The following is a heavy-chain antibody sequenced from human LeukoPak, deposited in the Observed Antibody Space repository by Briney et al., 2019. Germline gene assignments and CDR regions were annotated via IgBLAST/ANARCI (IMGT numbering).Heavy chain of an antibody. CDR2: ISGRGDAT. Sequence: PGGSLRLSCAASGFTFTGYVMNWVRQAPGKGLEWVSGISGRGDATYYADPVKGRFTISRDNSKNTLTLQMYSLRAEDTAIYYCAKDGELHTVPYYFDYWGQGTVVTVSS. V-gene: IGHV3-23*01. CDR1: GFTFTGYV. J-gene: IGHJ4*02. CDR3: AKDGELHTVPYYFDY. D-gene: IGHD1-26*01.